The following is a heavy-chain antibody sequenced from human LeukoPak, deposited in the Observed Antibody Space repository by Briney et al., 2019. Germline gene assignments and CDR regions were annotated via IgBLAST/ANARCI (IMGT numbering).Heavy chain of an antibody. J-gene: IGHJ3*02. CDR2: IYASGST. D-gene: IGHD3-3*01. CDR3: ARRFADLNDDTFDI. V-gene: IGHV4-4*07. Sequence: SETLSLTCTVSGGSISIYYWTWIRQPAGKGLEWIGRIYASGSTNYNPSLKSRVTMSIDTSNNQFSLNLTSVTAADTAVYYCARRFADLNDDTFDIWGPGTMVTVSS. CDR1: GGSISIYY.